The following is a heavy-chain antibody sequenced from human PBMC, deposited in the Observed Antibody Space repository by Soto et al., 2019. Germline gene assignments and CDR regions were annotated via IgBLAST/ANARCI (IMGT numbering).Heavy chain of an antibody. Sequence: GWSLRLSCSASGFIFSKYPMHWVRQAPGKGLEYFSTVSNDGGSTFYTDSVKGRFTISRDNSKNMLYLQMASLRSEDSAPYFCGKDSVADRNSLYYFDRWGQGTLVTVSA. CDR2: VSNDGGST. CDR3: GKDSVADRNSLYYFDR. CDR1: GFIFSKYP. D-gene: IGHD3-22*01. V-gene: IGHV3-64D*06. J-gene: IGHJ4*02.